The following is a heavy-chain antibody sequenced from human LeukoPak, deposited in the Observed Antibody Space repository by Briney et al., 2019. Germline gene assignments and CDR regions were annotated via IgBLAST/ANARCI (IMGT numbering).Heavy chain of an antibody. D-gene: IGHD3-16*01. CDR1: GFSFSNYG. Sequence: TGGSLRLSCAASGFSFSNYGIHWVRQAPGKGLEWVTVISYDGSNKYYADSVKGRFTISRDNSKNTLYLQMNSLRAEDTAVYYCAKGGTYRDYFDYWGQGTLVAVSS. CDR3: AKGGTYRDYFDY. CDR2: ISYDGSNK. V-gene: IGHV3-30*18. J-gene: IGHJ4*02.